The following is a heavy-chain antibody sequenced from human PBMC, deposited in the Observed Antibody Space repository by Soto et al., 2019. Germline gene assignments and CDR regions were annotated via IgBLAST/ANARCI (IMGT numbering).Heavy chain of an antibody. J-gene: IGHJ6*02. CDR3: ARDRWLAF. CDR2: IYDSGST. V-gene: IGHV4-61*01. D-gene: IGHD2-21*01. CDR1: GGSVRSGNYY. Sequence: QVQLQESGPGLVKPSETLSLTCTVSGGSVRSGNYYWSWIRQPPGKGLEWIGYIYDSGSTNYNPSLTSRVTISADTSKNQFSLKLSSVTAADTAVYYCARDRWLAFWGQGTTVTVSS.